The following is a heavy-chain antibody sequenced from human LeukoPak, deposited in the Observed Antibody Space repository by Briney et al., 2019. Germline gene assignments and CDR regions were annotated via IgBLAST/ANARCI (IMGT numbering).Heavy chain of an antibody. D-gene: IGHD6-13*01. Sequence: ASVKVSCKASGYTFTSYGISWVRQAPGQGLEWMGRISAYNGNTNYAQKLQGRVTMTTDTSTSTAYMELRSLRSDDTAVYYCARTLRTEAAAGPMCDYWGQGTLVTVSS. CDR2: ISAYNGNT. CDR3: ARTLRTEAAAGPMCDY. V-gene: IGHV1-18*01. CDR1: GYTFTSYG. J-gene: IGHJ4*02.